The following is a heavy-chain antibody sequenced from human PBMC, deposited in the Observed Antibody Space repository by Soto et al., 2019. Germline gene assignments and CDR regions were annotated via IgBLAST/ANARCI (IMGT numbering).Heavy chain of an antibody. J-gene: IGHJ6*02. CDR1: GYSFTSYW. D-gene: IGHD5-18*01. CDR3: ARYWYSYGRNYYYYGMDV. CDR2: IYPGDSDT. V-gene: IGHV5-51*01. Sequence: GESLKISCKGSGYSFTSYWIGWVRQMPGKGLEWMGIIYPGDSDTRYSPSFQGQVTISADKSISTAYLQWSRLRSDDTAVYYCARYWYSYGRNYYYYGMDVWGQGTTVTVSS.